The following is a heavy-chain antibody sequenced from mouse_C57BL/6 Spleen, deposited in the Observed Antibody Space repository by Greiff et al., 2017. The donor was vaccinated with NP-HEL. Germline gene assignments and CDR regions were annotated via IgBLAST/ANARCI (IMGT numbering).Heavy chain of an antibody. CDR2: ISSGGSYT. CDR3: ARQKLTGITAMDY. J-gene: IGHJ4*01. V-gene: IGHV5-6*02. D-gene: IGHD4-1*01. CDR1: GFTFSSYG. Sequence: EVMLVESGGALVKPGGSLKLSCAASGFTFSSYGMSWVRQTPDKRLEWVATISSGGSYTYYPDSVKGRFTISRDNAKNTLYLQMSSLKSEDTAMYYCARQKLTGITAMDYWGQGTSVTVSS.